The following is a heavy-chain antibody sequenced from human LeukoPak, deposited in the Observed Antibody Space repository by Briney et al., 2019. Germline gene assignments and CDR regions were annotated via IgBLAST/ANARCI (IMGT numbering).Heavy chain of an antibody. D-gene: IGHD3-16*02. CDR3: ATGDSSSFAH. CDR2: ILPSGAT. Sequence: SETLSLTCTVSGGSISRWYWSWIRQPAGEGLEWIGRILPSGATIHNPSLKSRVTMSLDTSKNQVSLKLTSVTAADTAVYYCATGDSSSFAHWGRGTLVTVSS. V-gene: IGHV4-4*07. J-gene: IGHJ4*02. CDR1: GGSISRWY.